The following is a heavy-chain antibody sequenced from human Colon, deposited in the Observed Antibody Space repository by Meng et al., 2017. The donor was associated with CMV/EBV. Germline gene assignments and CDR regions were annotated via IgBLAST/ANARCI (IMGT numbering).Heavy chain of an antibody. Sequence: GESLKISCAVSGFNLGNMHWVRQAPGMGLEWVAFMRFAGSDKYYADSVKGRFTISRDNSKNTLYLQMNSLRTEDTAVYYCARDFEWTFDYWGQGTMVTVSS. V-gene: IGHV3-30*02. CDR2: MRFAGSDK. CDR1: GFNLGN. D-gene: IGHD3-3*01. J-gene: IGHJ4*02. CDR3: ARDFEWTFDY.